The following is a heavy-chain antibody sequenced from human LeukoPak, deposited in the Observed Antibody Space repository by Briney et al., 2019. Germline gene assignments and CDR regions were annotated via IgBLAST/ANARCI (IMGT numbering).Heavy chain of an antibody. CDR3: AKGLRFLEWPRDAFDI. Sequence: GGSLRLSCAASGFTFSSYDMSWVRQAPGKGLEWVSAISGSGGSTYYADSVKGRFTISRDNSKNTLYLQMNSLRAEDTAVYYCAKGLRFLEWPRDAFDIWGQGTMVTVSS. CDR2: ISGSGGST. CDR1: GFTFSSYD. J-gene: IGHJ3*02. V-gene: IGHV3-23*01. D-gene: IGHD3-3*01.